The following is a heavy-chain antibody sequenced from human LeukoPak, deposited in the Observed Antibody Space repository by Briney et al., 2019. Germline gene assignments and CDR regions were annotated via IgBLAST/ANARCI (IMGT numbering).Heavy chain of an antibody. CDR3: ARDSSSFRWFNP. CDR2: INTSGST. CDR1: GGSISSGSYY. V-gene: IGHV4-61*02. D-gene: IGHD6-6*01. J-gene: IGHJ5*02. Sequence: SETLSLTCTVSGGSISSGSYYWSWIRPPAGKGLEWIGRINTSGSTNYNPSLKRRVTISVDTSKNQFSLKLSSMTAADTAVYYCARDSSSFRWFNPWGQGTLVTVSS.